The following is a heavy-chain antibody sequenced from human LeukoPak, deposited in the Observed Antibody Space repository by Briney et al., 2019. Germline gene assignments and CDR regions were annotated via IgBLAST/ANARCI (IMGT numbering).Heavy chain of an antibody. Sequence: GGSLRLSCAASGFTFSSYSMNWVRQAPGKGLEWVSSISSSSSYIYYADSVKGRFTISRDNAKNSLYLQMNSLRAEDTAVYYCARLHQHDSSVFRPFDYWGQGTPVTVSS. J-gene: IGHJ4*02. D-gene: IGHD3-22*01. V-gene: IGHV3-21*01. CDR2: ISSSSSYI. CDR3: ARLHQHDSSVFRPFDY. CDR1: GFTFSSYS.